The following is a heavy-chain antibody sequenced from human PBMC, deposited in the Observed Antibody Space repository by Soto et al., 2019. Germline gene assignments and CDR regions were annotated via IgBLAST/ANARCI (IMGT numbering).Heavy chain of an antibody. V-gene: IGHV4-61*08. CDR3: SRGQMAAAGTLNYFDY. Sequence: KPSETLSLTCTVSGGSVSSGGYYWIWIRQPPRKGLELIGYIFYSGSTNYNPSLRSRVTISVDTSKNQFSLKLRSLTAADTAIYYCSRGQMAAAGTLNYFDYWGQGTLVTVSS. CDR2: IFYSGST. CDR1: GGSVSSGGYY. D-gene: IGHD6-13*01. J-gene: IGHJ4*02.